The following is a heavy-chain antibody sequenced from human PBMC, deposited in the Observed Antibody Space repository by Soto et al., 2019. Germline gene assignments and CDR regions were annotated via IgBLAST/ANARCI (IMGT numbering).Heavy chain of an antibody. CDR1: GGSISSGGYY. CDR3: ARGALDLSLDY. J-gene: IGHJ4*02. Sequence: ASETLSLTCTVSGGSISSGGYYWSWIRQHPGKGLEWIGYIYYSGSTYYNPSLKSRVTISVDTSKNQFSLKLSSVTAADTAVYYRARGALDLSLDYWGQGTLVTVSS. V-gene: IGHV4-31*03. CDR2: IYYSGST.